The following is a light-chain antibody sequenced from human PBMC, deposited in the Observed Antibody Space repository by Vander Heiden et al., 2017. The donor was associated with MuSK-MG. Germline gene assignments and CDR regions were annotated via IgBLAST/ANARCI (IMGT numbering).Light chain of an antibody. CDR2: WAS. Sequence: DIVMTQSPDSLAVSLGERDTFNCKSSQSVLYSSNNKNYLAWYQQKAGQPPKLLIYWASTRESGVPDRFSGSGSGTDFTLTISSLQAEDVAVYYCQQDDDTPPTFGQGTKVEIK. V-gene: IGKV4-1*01. CDR1: QSVLYSSNNKNY. CDR3: QQDDDTPPT. J-gene: IGKJ1*01.